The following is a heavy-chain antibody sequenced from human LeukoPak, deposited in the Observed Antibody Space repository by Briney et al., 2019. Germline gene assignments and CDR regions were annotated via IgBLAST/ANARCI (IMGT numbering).Heavy chain of an antibody. CDR1: GYTFSSYY. CDR2: FDPEDGET. D-gene: IGHD1-1*01. J-gene: IGHJ4*02. Sequence: ASVKVSCKASGYTFSSYYMHWVRQAPGKGLEWMGGFDPEDGETIYAQKFQGRVTMTEDTSTDTAYMELSSLRSEDTAVYYCATAPYLRKTSFDYWGQGTLVTVSS. CDR3: ATAPYLRKTSFDY. V-gene: IGHV1-24*01.